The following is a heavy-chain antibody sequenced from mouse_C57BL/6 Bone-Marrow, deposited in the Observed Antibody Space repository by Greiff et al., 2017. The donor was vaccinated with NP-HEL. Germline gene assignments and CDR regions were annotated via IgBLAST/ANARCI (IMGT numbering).Heavy chain of an antibody. V-gene: IGHV1-9*01. CDR2: ILPGSGST. Sequence: QVQLQQSGAELMKPGASVKLSCKATGYTFTGYWIEWVKQRPGHGLEWIGEILPGSGSTNYNEKFKGKATFTADTSSNTAYMQLSSLTTEDSANDYCAREIITPVVAPYAMDYWGQGTSVTVSS. CDR1: GYTFTGYW. CDR3: AREIITPVVAPYAMDY. D-gene: IGHD1-1*01. J-gene: IGHJ4*01.